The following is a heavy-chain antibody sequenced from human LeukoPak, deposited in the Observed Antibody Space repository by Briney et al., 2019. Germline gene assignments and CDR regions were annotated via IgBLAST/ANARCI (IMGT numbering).Heavy chain of an antibody. Sequence: PSETLSLTCGVYSGSFSDYYWTWIRQPPGKGLEWIGEINHSGGTKYSPSLRSRVIISVDTSKNQVSLKLSSVTAADTAVYYCARAINEWLGGYYFDYWGQGTLVTVSS. J-gene: IGHJ4*02. CDR1: SGSFSDYY. CDR3: ARAINEWLGGYYFDY. D-gene: IGHD3-3*01. V-gene: IGHV4-34*01. CDR2: INHSGGT.